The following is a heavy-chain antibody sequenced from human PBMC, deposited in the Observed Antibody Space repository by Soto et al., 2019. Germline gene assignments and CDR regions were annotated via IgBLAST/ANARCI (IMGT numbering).Heavy chain of an antibody. CDR2: ISGNSGTT. CDR3: AKDIVVVPAPADYMDV. Sequence: EVQLLESGGDLVQPGASLRLSCAASGFTFNNYAMNWVRQAPGKGLEWVSVISGNSGTTYYADSVKGRFTISRDNSKNTLFLQMNSLRPEDTAVYYCAKDIVVVPAPADYMDVWGKGTTVTVSS. V-gene: IGHV3-23*01. J-gene: IGHJ6*03. CDR1: GFTFNNYA. D-gene: IGHD2-15*01.